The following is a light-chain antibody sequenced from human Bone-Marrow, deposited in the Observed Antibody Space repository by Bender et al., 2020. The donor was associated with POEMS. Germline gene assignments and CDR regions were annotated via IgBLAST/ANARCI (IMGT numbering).Light chain of an antibody. CDR1: SSNIGAHA. J-gene: IGLJ3*02. CDR3: AVWDDSLNGWV. Sequence: QSVLTQPPSASGTPGQRVTIPRSGCSSNIGAHAVNRYQHLPGTAPKLLIYSSHRRPSEVPDRFSGSRSGTSASLAISGLQSEDEADYYCAVWDDSLNGWVFGGGTKLTVL. V-gene: IGLV1-44*01. CDR2: SSH.